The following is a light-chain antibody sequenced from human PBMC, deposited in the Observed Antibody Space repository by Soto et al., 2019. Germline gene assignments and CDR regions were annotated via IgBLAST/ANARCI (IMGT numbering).Light chain of an antibody. CDR3: QKYNSAPRS. CDR2: AAS. J-gene: IGKJ1*01. Sequence: DIQMTQSPSSLSASVGDRVTITCRASQGISNYLSWYQQKPGKVPKLLIYAASTLQSGVPSRFSGSRPGTYFTLTISSLQPEDVATYYCQKYNSAPRSFGQGTKVEIK. V-gene: IGKV1-27*01. CDR1: QGISNY.